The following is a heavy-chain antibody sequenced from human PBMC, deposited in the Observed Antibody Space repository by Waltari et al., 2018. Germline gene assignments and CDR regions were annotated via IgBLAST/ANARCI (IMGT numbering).Heavy chain of an antibody. CDR2: INPSGGST. J-gene: IGHJ3*02. CDR1: GYTFTSYY. D-gene: IGHD1-26*01. Sequence: QVQLVQSGAEVKKPGASVKVSCKASGYTFTSYYMHWVRQAPGQGLEWMGIINPSGGSTSYEQKFQGRVTMTRDTSTSTVYMELSSLRSEDTAVYYCARTTYSGSYYFDAFDIWGQGTMVTVSS. V-gene: IGHV1-46*01. CDR3: ARTTYSGSYYFDAFDI.